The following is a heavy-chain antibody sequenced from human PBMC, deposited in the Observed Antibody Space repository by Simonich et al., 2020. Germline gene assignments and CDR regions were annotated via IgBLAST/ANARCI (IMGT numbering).Heavy chain of an antibody. Sequence: QVQLVQSGAEVKKPGASVKVSCKASGYTFTGYYMHWVRQAPGQGLGWMGWINPKSGGTNYAQKFQGRVTMTRDTSISTAYMELSRLRSDDTAVYYCARDPVVPAAIRNAFDIWGQGTMVTVSS. CDR2: INPKSGGT. J-gene: IGHJ3*02. V-gene: IGHV1-2*02. D-gene: IGHD2-2*01. CDR3: ARDPVVPAAIRNAFDI. CDR1: GYTFTGYY.